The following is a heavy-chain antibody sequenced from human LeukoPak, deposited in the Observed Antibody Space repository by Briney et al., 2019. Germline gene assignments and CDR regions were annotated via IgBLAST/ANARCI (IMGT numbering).Heavy chain of an antibody. V-gene: IGHV3-21*04. CDR2: ISSSSSYI. CDR3: ARVWRQYSSSWLGSHYYYMDV. CDR1: GFTFSSYS. Sequence: GGSLRLSCAASGFTFSSYSMNWVRQAPGKGLEWVSSISSSSSYIYYADSVKGRFTISRDNAKKSLYLQMNSLRSDDTAVYYRARVWRQYSSSWLGSHYYYMDVWGKGTTVTISS. J-gene: IGHJ6*03. D-gene: IGHD6-13*01.